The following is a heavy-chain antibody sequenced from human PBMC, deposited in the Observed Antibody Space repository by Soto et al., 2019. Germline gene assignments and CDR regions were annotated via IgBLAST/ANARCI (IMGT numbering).Heavy chain of an antibody. V-gene: IGHV4-59*01. J-gene: IGHJ5*02. D-gene: IGHD2-2*01. CDR3: ARALWGPAAHINWFDP. CDR2: IYYSATT. CDR1: GGSISSYY. Sequence: TSETLSLTCTVSGGSISSYYWSWIRQPPGKGLEWIGYIYYSATTNYNPSLKSRVTISVDTSKNQFSLKLTSVTAADTAVYYCARALWGPAAHINWFDPLGQGTLVTVSS.